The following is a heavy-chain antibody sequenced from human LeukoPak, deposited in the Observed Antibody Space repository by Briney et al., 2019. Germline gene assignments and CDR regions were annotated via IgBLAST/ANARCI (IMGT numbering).Heavy chain of an antibody. J-gene: IGHJ5*02. D-gene: IGHD3-3*01. Sequence: SETLSPTCTVSGGSISGYYWSWIRQPPGKGLEWIGYIYYSGSGSTNYNPSLKSRVTISVDTSKNQFSLKLSSVTAADTAVYYCARGGFWSGYYNEWFDPWGQGTLVTVSS. V-gene: IGHV4-59*01. CDR1: GGSISGYY. CDR2: IYYSGSGST. CDR3: ARGGFWSGYYNEWFDP.